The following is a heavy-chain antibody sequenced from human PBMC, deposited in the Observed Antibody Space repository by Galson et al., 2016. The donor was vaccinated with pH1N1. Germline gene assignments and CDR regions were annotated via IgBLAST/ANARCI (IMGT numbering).Heavy chain of an antibody. CDR3: ARDSPSCRVCYLYL. V-gene: IGHV3-11*04. Sequence: LRLSCAASGFRLSDSSMSWVRQAPGRGLEWVSYISGKRSTRQYADSVKGRFTISRANAKNSLFLPMNSLRDEDTAVYYCARDSPSCRVCYLYLWGRGTLVTVST. J-gene: IGHJ2*01. CDR2: ISGKRSTR. CDR1: GFRLSDSS.